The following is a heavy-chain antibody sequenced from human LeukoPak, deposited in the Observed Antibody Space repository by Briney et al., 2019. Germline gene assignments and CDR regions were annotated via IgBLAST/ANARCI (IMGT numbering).Heavy chain of an antibody. D-gene: IGHD3-22*01. Sequence: PGGSLRLSCAASGFTFSSYSMNWVRQAPGKGLEWVSSISSSSSYIYYADSVKGRFTISRDNAKNSLYLQMNSLRAEDTAVYYCARGPSSGYSNTHPDYWGQGTLVTVSS. V-gene: IGHV3-21*01. CDR3: ARGPSSGYSNTHPDY. CDR1: GFTFSSYS. CDR2: ISSSSSYI. J-gene: IGHJ4*02.